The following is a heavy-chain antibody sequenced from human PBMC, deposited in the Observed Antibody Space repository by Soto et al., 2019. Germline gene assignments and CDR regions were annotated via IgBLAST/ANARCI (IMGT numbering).Heavy chain of an antibody. J-gene: IGHJ6*02. V-gene: IGHV3-66*01. CDR1: GFDASVNF. Sequence: EVQLVESGGTLVQPGGSLKLSCAASGFDASVNFMTWVRQAPGKGLEWVTAINNAGTTFYADSVKGRFSISRDDSKNTVYLQKNSLRVEDTAMYYCVRENYYYGMDVWGQGTAVTVSS. CDR2: INNAGTT. CDR3: VRENYYYGMDV.